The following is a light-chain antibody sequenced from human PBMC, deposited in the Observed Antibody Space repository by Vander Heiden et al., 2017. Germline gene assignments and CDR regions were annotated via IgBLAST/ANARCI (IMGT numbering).Light chain of an antibody. CDR2: GTS. CDR3: QQYGTSPVT. J-gene: IGKJ5*01. V-gene: IGKV3-20*01. Sequence: EIVLTQSPDTLSLSPGERATLSCRASQNVNSNFLAWYQQKPGQAPRLRMSGTSTRATGVPDRFSGGGSGTDFTLTVNRLESEDCAVYFCQQYGTSPVTFGQGTRLELK. CDR1: QNVNSNF.